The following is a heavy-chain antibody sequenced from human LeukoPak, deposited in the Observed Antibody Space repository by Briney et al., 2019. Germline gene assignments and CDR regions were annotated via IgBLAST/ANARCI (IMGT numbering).Heavy chain of an antibody. V-gene: IGHV3-48*03. Sequence: PGGSLRLSCAASGFTFSSYEMNWVRQAPGKGLEWVSYISSSGSTIYYADSVKGRFTISRGNAKNSLYLQMNSLRAEDTAVYYCARGGGYDFPSDYWGQGTLVTVSS. D-gene: IGHD3-3*01. CDR3: ARGGGYDFPSDY. CDR2: ISSSGSTI. CDR1: GFTFSSYE. J-gene: IGHJ4*02.